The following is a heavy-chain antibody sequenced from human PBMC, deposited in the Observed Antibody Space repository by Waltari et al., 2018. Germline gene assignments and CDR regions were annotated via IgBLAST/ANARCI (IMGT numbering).Heavy chain of an antibody. V-gene: IGHV1-2*06. CDR2: INPHSGGT. CDR1: GYTFTGYY. Sequence: QVQLVQSGAEVKKPGASVKVSCKASGYTFTGYYMHWVRQAPGQGLEWIGRINPHSGGTNSAQKFQGRVTMTSDTSISTAYMELSRLRSDDTAVYYCASGDLRLGDYWGQGPLVIVSS. D-gene: IGHD4-17*01. CDR3: ASGDLRLGDY. J-gene: IGHJ4*02.